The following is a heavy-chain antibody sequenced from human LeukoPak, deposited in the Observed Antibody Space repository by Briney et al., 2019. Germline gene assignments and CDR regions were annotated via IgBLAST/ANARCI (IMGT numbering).Heavy chain of an antibody. CDR1: GFTFSSYG. Sequence: GGSLRLSCAASGFTFSSYGMHWVRQAPGKGLEWVSSISSSSSYIYYADSVKGRFTISRDNAKNSPYLQMNSLRAEDTAVYYCARDLYYYDSSGYGYWGQGTLVTVSS. V-gene: IGHV3-21*01. CDR3: ARDLYYYDSSGYGY. J-gene: IGHJ4*02. CDR2: ISSSSSYI. D-gene: IGHD3-22*01.